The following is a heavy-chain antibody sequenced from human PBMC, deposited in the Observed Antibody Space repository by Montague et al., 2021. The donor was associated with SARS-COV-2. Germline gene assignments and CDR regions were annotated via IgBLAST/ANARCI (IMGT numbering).Heavy chain of an antibody. J-gene: IGHJ4*02. D-gene: IGHD3-10*01. CDR2: ISRSGDRT. CDR3: SRGGGMIRGVVDF. V-gene: IGHV3-20*01. Sequence: SLRLSCAVSGFTFDDYGMSWVRQVPGKGLEWVSGISRSGDRTAYGDSVKGRFSISRDNAKNTPYLQMNSLRVEDTAFYHCSRGGGMIRGVVDFWGQGILVSVSS. CDR1: GFTFDDYG.